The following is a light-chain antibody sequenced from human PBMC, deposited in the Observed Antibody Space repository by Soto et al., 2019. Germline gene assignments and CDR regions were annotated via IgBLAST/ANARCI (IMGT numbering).Light chain of an antibody. J-gene: IGKJ1*01. CDR1: QSLNTR. CDR2: DAS. V-gene: IGKV1-5*01. CDR3: QQYKSYST. Sequence: DIPLTQSPSTLSASVGDRVTLTCRASQSLNTRLAWYQQRPGKAPKLLIYDASTLESGVPSRFSGGGSGTGFTLTINNLQPDDLATYICQQYKSYSTFGRGTKVDI.